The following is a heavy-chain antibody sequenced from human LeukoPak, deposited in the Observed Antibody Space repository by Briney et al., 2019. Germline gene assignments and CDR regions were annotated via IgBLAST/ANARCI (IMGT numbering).Heavy chain of an antibody. CDR3: TRDYSGSRNYYYHYGMHV. Sequence: GGLRRLSWRGSEIALWGNWVGWGGRGPGKELEWVANIKQDGSEKYYVDSVKGRFTISRDNAKNPLYLQMNSLRAEDTAVYYCTRDYSGSRNYYYHYGMHVWGQGTTVTVSS. D-gene: IGHD3-10*01. V-gene: IGHV3-7*01. J-gene: IGHJ6*02. CDR1: EIALWGNW. CDR2: IKQDGSEK.